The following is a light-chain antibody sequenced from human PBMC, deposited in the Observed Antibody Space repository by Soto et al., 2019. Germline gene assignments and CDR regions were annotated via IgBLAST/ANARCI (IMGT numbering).Light chain of an antibody. CDR3: SSFTSSTMYVL. J-gene: IGLJ2*01. Sequence: QSVLTQPASVSGSPGQSITISCTGTSTDVGGYKYVSWYQQHPGKVPKLILYEVTNRPSGVSNRFSGFKSGNTASLTISGLQAEDEADYYCSSFTSSTMYVLFGGGTKVTVL. CDR1: STDVGGYKY. CDR2: EVT. V-gene: IGLV2-14*01.